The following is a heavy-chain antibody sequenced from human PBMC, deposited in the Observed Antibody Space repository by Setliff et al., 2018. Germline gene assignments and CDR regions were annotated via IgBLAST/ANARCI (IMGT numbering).Heavy chain of an antibody. CDR3: TRDWDAALAN. V-gene: IGHV3-72*01. CDR2: IQNKAAGYGT. Sequence: GGSLRLSCAASGFTFSNAWMSWVRQAPGKGLEWVGRIQNKAAGYGTQHAASVKGRYYISRDDSKNSLYLQMNSLKIEDTAMYYCTRDWDAALANWGQGTLVTISS. CDR1: GFTFSNAW. J-gene: IGHJ4*02. D-gene: IGHD5-18*01.